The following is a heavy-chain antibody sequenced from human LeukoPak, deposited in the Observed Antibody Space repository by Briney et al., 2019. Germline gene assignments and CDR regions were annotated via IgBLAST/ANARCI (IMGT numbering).Heavy chain of an antibody. Sequence: PGGSLRLSCAASGFTFSSYGMSWVRQAPGKGLEWVSAISGSGVTTYYAGSVEGRFTISRDNSKNTLYLQMNSLRAEDTAVYYCAKDRVGATLYFDYWGQGTLVTVSS. V-gene: IGHV3-23*01. CDR2: ISGSGVTT. J-gene: IGHJ4*02. CDR3: AKDRVGATLYFDY. CDR1: GFTFSSYG. D-gene: IGHD1-26*01.